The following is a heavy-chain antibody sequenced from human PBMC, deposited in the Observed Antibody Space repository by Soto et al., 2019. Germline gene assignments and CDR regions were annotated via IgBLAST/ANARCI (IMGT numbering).Heavy chain of an antibody. CDR3: AVECGGDCSFAFDI. CDR1: GGTFSSYA. D-gene: IGHD2-21*02. J-gene: IGHJ3*02. CDR2: IIPIFGTA. V-gene: IGHV1-69*01. Sequence: ASVKVSCKASGGTFSSYAISWVRQAPGQGLEWMGGIIPIFGTANYAQKFQGRVTITADESTSTAYMELSSPRSEDTAVYYCAVECGGDCSFAFDIWGQGTMVTVS.